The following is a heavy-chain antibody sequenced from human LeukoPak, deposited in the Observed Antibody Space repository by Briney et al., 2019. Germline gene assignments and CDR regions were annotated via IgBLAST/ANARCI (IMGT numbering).Heavy chain of an antibody. J-gene: IGHJ4*02. CDR1: GFTFSGYW. D-gene: IGHD4-23*01. Sequence: GGSLRLSCGASGFTFSGYWMSWVRHAPGKGLEWVANIKKDGSEKYYMDSVKGRFTISRDNAKNSLYLQMNSLRAEDTAVYYCARVPDYGGIVFDYWGQGTLVTVSS. V-gene: IGHV3-7*02. CDR2: IKKDGSEK. CDR3: ARVPDYGGIVFDY.